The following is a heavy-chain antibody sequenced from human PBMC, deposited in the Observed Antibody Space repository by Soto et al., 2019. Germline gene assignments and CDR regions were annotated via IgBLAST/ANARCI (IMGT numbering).Heavy chain of an antibody. D-gene: IGHD3-22*01. V-gene: IGHV1-69*13. CDR3: ARDYYDSSGYSY. J-gene: IGHJ4*02. CDR1: GGTFSSYA. Sequence: ASVKVSCKASGGTFSSYAISWVRQAPGQGLEWMGGIIPIFGTANYAQKFQGRVTITADESTSTAYMELSSLRSEDTAVYYCARDYYDSSGYSYWGQGTLVTVSS. CDR2: IIPIFGTA.